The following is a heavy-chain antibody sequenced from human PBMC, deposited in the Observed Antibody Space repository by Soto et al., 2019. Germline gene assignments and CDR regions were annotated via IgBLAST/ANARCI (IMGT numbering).Heavy chain of an antibody. CDR3: ARDSGAVDY. Sequence: SETLSLTRTVSGGSISTGGYYWSWIRQHPGKGLEWIGYIYYSGSTNYNPSLKSRVTISVDTSKNQFSLKLSSVTAADTAVYYCARDSGAVDYWGQGTLVTVSS. V-gene: IGHV4-61*08. CDR2: IYYSGST. D-gene: IGHD1-1*01. CDR1: GGSISTGGYY. J-gene: IGHJ4*02.